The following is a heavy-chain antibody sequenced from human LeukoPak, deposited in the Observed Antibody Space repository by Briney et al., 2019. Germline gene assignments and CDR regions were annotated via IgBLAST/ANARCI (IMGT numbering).Heavy chain of an antibody. V-gene: IGHV3-30*18. CDR1: GFPFSSYG. J-gene: IGHJ4*02. CDR3: AKSPSGRSRISRFDY. CDR2: ISYDGSNK. D-gene: IGHD1-26*01. Sequence: GSLDPSFAASGFPFSSYGMPWVRQAPGKGLEGVAVISYDGSNKYYADSVNGRFTISRDNSKNTLSLQMNSLRAEDTAVYYCAKSPSGRSRISRFDYWGQGILVTVSS.